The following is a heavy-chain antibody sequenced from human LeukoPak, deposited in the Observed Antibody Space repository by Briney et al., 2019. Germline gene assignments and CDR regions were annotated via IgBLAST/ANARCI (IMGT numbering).Heavy chain of an antibody. CDR1: GLTFRNYA. CDR2: MDQGGGFI. D-gene: IGHD3-16*01. V-gene: IGHV3-23*01. Sequence: GGSLRLSCIASGLTFRNYAMSWVRQASAKGLEWVAGMDQGGGFIQYADSVKGRFTISRDNAKNSLYLQMSNLRAEDTAVYFCARGGGLDVWGQGATVTVSS. CDR3: ARGGGLDV. J-gene: IGHJ6*02.